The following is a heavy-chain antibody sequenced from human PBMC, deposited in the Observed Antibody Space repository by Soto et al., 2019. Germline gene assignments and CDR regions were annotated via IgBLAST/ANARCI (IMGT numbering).Heavy chain of an antibody. CDR3: ARRPLNSNGAY. J-gene: IGHJ4*02. V-gene: IGHV3-53*01. CDR2: IYSSGST. D-gene: IGHD3-22*01. Sequence: EVQLVESGGGLIQPGGSLRLSCAASAFTVSSNDMSWVRQAPGKGLEWVSLIYSSGSTHYADSVKGRFTISRDNSKKTLHLQMNSLRAEDTAVYYCARRPLNSNGAYWGQGTLVTVSS. CDR1: AFTVSSND.